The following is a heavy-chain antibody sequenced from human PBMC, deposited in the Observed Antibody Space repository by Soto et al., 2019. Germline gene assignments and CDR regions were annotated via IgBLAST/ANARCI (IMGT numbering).Heavy chain of an antibody. CDR3: STVSLISDTSGHTSAF. V-gene: IGHV3-15*07. D-gene: IGHD2-15*01. CDR2: IKRKIDGETT. Sequence: EAQLVESGGALVTPGGSLRLSCAASGLTFTNAWMNWVRQAPGKGLEWVGRIKRKIDGETTDYAAPVNGRFSIARDDSKNTVFLQMNSLKTEDTAVYYCSTVSLISDTSGHTSAFWDQGTLVTVSS. CDR1: GLTFTNAW. J-gene: IGHJ4*02.